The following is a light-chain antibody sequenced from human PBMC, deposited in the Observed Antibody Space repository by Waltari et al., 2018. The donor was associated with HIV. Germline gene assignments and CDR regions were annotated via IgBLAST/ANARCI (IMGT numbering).Light chain of an antibody. CDR1: DIGTRS. V-gene: IGLV3-21*04. J-gene: IGLJ1*01. Sequence: SYVLTQPPSVSVAPGKTARITCGDNDIGTRSVNWYQQRPGQAPVLVIYYDSDRPSGIPERFSGSNSGNTATLTISRVEAGDEADYYCQVWDTSSDHRYFFGTGTKVTVL. CDR3: QVWDTSSDHRYF. CDR2: YDS.